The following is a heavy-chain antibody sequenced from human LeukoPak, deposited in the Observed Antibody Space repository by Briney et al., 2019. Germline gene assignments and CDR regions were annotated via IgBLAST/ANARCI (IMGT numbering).Heavy chain of an antibody. CDR1: GYTFTGYY. J-gene: IGHJ4*02. CDR2: INPKTGGT. Sequence: GASVKVSCKASGYTFTGYYMHWVRQAHGQGLEWMGWINPKTGGTSYAQKFQGGVTMTRDTSISTVNMELSRLTSDDTAVYYCARATAENDHWGQGTLVTVSS. D-gene: IGHD1-14*01. V-gene: IGHV1-2*02. CDR3: ARATAENDH.